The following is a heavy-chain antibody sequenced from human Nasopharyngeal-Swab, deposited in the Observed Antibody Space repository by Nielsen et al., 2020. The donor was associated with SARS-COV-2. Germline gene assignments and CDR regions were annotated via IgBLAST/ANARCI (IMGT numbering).Heavy chain of an antibody. Sequence: WIRQPPGKGLEWIGEINHSGSTNYNPSLKSRVTISVDTSKNQFSLKLSSVTAADTAVYYCARGRGIWGGGYCSGGSCYGVDYWGQGTLVTVSS. J-gene: IGHJ4*02. V-gene: IGHV4-34*01. CDR3: ARGRGIWGGGYCSGGSCYGVDY. CDR2: INHSGST. D-gene: IGHD2-15*01.